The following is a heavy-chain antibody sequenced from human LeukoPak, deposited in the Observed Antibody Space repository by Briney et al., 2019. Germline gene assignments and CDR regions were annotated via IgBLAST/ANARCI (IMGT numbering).Heavy chain of an antibody. V-gene: IGHV3-7*03. Sequence: GGSLRLSCAASAFNVNTYWMGWMRQAPGKGLEWEANIKYEGSEKYYVDSVKGRFTISRDNAKSSLYLQMNSLRAEDTAVYYCARYIRTGGYYFDYWGQGTLVTVSS. CDR1: AFNVNTYW. D-gene: IGHD2-8*02. CDR3: ARYIRTGGYYFDY. CDR2: IKYEGSEK. J-gene: IGHJ4*02.